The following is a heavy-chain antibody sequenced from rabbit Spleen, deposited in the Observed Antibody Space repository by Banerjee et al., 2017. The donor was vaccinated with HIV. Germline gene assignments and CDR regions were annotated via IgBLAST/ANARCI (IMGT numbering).Heavy chain of an antibody. CDR1: GFSLSSSYW. CDR2: IYAATGDRL. J-gene: IGHJ6*01. V-gene: IGHV1S40*01. CDR3: AREKSGSSFSSYGMDL. D-gene: IGHD8-1*01. Sequence: QSLEESGGDLVKPGASLTLTCTASGFSLSSSYWICWVRQAPGKGLEWIGCIYAATGDRLWYASWAKGRFTISKPSSTTVTLQMTSLTAADTATYFCAREKSGSSFSSYGMDLWGQGTLVTVS.